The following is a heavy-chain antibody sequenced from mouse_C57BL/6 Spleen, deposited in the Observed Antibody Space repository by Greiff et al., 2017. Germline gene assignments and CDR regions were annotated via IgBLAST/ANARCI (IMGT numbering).Heavy chain of an antibody. CDR3: ARSYGNYGRGYFDY. D-gene: IGHD2-10*02. Sequence: QVQLQQPGAELVKPGASVKMSCKASGYTFTSYWITWVKQRPGQGLEWIGDIYPGSGSTNYNEKFKSKATLTVDTSSSTAYMQLSSLTSEDSAVXYCARSYGNYGRGYFDYWGQGTTRTVSS. J-gene: IGHJ2*01. CDR2: IYPGSGST. CDR1: GYTFTSYW. V-gene: IGHV1-55*01.